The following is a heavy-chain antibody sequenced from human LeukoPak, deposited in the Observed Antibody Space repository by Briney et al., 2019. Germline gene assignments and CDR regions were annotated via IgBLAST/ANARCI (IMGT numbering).Heavy chain of an antibody. CDR1: GGTFSSYA. D-gene: IGHD6-13*01. Sequence: SVKVSCKASGGTFSSYAISWVRQAPGQGLEWMGRIIPIFGTANYAQKFQGRVTITTDESTSTAYMELSSLRSEDTAVYYCARGSSSWPLAEYFQHWGQGTLVTVSS. J-gene: IGHJ1*01. CDR3: ARGSSSWPLAEYFQH. CDR2: IIPIFGTA. V-gene: IGHV1-69*05.